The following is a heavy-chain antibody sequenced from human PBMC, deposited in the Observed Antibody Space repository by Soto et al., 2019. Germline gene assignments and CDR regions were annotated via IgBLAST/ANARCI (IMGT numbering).Heavy chain of an antibody. V-gene: IGHV3-11*01. J-gene: IGHJ3*02. Sequence: GGSLRLSCAASGFTFSDYYMSWIRQAPGKGLEWVSYISSSGSTIYYANSVKGRFTISRDNAKNSLYLQMNSLRAEDTAVYYCASPKTGDDAFDIWGQGTMVTVSS. CDR3: ASPKTGDDAFDI. D-gene: IGHD7-27*01. CDR2: ISSSGSTI. CDR1: GFTFSDYY.